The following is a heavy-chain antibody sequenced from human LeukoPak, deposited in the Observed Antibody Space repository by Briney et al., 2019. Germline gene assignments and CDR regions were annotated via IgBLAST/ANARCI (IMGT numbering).Heavy chain of an antibody. D-gene: IGHD4-23*01. J-gene: IGHJ4*02. CDR1: GYTFTIYY. Sequence: GASVKVSCKASGYTFTIYYIHWVRQAPGQGLEWMGGITPIFGTAKYAQKFQGRVTITAVESMSTAYMELSSLRSEDTAVYYCARGWLAETTVVTPYNYWGQGTLVTVSS. CDR3: ARGWLAETTVVTPYNY. CDR2: ITPIFGTA. V-gene: IGHV1-69*13.